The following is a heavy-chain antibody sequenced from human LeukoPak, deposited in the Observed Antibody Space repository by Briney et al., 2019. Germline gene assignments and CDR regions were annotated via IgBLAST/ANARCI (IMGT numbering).Heavy chain of an antibody. CDR1: GYTFTGYY. V-gene: IGHV1-2*02. CDR2: INPNSGGT. Sequence: ASVKVSCEASGYTFTGYYMHWVRQAPGQGLEWMGWINPNSGGTNYAQKFQGRVTMTRDTSISTAYMELSSLRSDDTAVYYCARARIAAAGCFDYWGQGTLVTVSS. J-gene: IGHJ4*02. D-gene: IGHD6-13*01. CDR3: ARARIAAAGCFDY.